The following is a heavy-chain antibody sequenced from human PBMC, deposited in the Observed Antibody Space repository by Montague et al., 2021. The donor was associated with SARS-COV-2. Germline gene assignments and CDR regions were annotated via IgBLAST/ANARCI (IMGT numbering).Heavy chain of an antibody. Sequence: SETLSLTCTVSGGSISSDEYYWSWIRQPPGKGLEWIGSIYYSGSTYYNPSLKSRVTISVDTSKNQFSLKLSSVTAADTAVYYCATITLGYCTNGVCQPPDYWGQGTLVTVSS. CDR3: ATITLGYCTNGVCQPPDY. D-gene: IGHD2-8*01. CDR2: IYYSGST. V-gene: IGHV4-39*01. CDR1: GGSISSDEYY. J-gene: IGHJ4*02.